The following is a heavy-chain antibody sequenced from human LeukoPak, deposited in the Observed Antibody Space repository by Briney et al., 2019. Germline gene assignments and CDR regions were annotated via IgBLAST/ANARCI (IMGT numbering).Heavy chain of an antibody. Sequence: GGSLRLSCAASRFAFRNYGMHWVRRAPGKGLEWVSVIWYDGSNKYYVDSVKGRFTASRDNSKNMLYLQMTSLGAEDTAVYYCARDRGWPAVHFDLWGQGTLVTVSS. CDR3: ARDRGWPAVHFDL. D-gene: IGHD2-15*01. V-gene: IGHV3-33*01. J-gene: IGHJ4*02. CDR1: RFAFRNYG. CDR2: IWYDGSNK.